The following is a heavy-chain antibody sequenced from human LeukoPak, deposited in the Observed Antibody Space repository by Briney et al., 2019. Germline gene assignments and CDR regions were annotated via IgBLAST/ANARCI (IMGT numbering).Heavy chain of an antibody. J-gene: IGHJ4*02. CDR1: GFTFSSYG. CDR2: IRYDGSNK. CDR3: AKGFRIAAAVANY. D-gene: IGHD6-13*01. Sequence: PGGSLRLSCAASGFTFSSYGMHWVRQAPGKELEWVAFIRYDGSNKYYADSVKGRFTISRDNSKNTLYLQMNSLRAEDTAVYYCAKGFRIAAAVANYWGQGTLVTVSS. V-gene: IGHV3-30*02.